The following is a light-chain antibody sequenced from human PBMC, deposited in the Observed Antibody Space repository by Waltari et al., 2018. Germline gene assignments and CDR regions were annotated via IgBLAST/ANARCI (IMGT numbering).Light chain of an antibody. CDR1: KSIGNN. Sequence: ETIMTQSPAILSVSQGKTATLSCRASKSIGNNLAWYQQTPGQAPRLLIYVASSRGTGIPARFFGAGSGTDFTLTISSLQSEDFAVYYCQQYNEWPYTFGQGTKVDLK. V-gene: IGKV3-15*01. CDR3: QQYNEWPYT. J-gene: IGKJ2*01. CDR2: VAS.